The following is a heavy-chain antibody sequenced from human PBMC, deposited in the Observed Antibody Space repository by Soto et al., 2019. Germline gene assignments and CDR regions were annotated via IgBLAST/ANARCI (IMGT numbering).Heavy chain of an antibody. CDR2: INPNSGGT. V-gene: IGHV1-2*04. D-gene: IGHD3-3*01. CDR1: GYIFTGYY. J-gene: IGHJ6*02. CDR3: ARDRGGDFWSGKKGGMDV. Sequence: ASVKVSCKASGYIFTGYYMHWVRQAPGQGLEWMGWINPNSGGTNYAQKFQGWVTMTRDTSISTAYMELSRLRSDDTAVYYCARDRGGDFWSGKKGGMDVWGQGTTVTVSS.